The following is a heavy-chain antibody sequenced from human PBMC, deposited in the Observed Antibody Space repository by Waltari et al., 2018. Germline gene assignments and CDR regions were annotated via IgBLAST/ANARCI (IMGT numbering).Heavy chain of an antibody. CDR3: TRREKEYSSGWYSY. D-gene: IGHD6-19*01. CDR2: NSYAT. Sequence: NSYATAYAASVKGRFTISRDDSKNTAYLQMNSLKTEDTAVYYCTRREKEYSSGWYSYWGQGTLVTVSS. V-gene: IGHV3-73*01. J-gene: IGHJ4*02.